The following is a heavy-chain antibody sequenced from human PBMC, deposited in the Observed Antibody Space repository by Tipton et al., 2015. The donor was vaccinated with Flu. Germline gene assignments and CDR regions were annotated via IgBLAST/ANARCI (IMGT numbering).Heavy chain of an antibody. CDR3: ARGSDNANVYLDY. J-gene: IGHJ4*02. V-gene: IGHV4-34*01. Sequence: TLSLTCAVYGGSFSGHYWTWIRQPPGKGLEWIGEINHSGSTNYNPSLKSRVTISVDTSKNQFSLKVTSLTAADTAVYYCARGSDNANVYLDYRGRGTLVTVSS. CDR2: INHSGST. CDR1: GGSFSGHY. D-gene: IGHD1-1*01.